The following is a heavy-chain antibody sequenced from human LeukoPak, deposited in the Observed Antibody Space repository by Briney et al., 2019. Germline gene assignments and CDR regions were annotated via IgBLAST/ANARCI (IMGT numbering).Heavy chain of an antibody. J-gene: IGHJ5*02. D-gene: IGHD1-26*01. CDR3: ARQHYSGSYRNWFDP. Sequence: SETLSLTCAVYGGSFSGYYWSWIRQPPGKGLEWIGEINHSGSTNYDPSLKSRVTISVDTSKNQFSLKLSSVTAADTAVYYCARQHYSGSYRNWFDPWGQGTLVTVSS. CDR1: GGSFSGYY. V-gene: IGHV4-34*01. CDR2: INHSGST.